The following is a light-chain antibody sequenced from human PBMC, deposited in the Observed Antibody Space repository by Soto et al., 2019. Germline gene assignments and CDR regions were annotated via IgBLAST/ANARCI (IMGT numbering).Light chain of an antibody. CDR2: GAS. CDR3: QQYDRPPYT. J-gene: IGKJ2*01. CDR1: QSVSSSY. V-gene: IGKV3-20*01. Sequence: EIVLTHSPGTLYLSPGERATLSCRASQSVSSSYLAWYQQKPGQAPRLLIYGASSRATDLPDRFSGSGSGTDFTLTISRLEPEDFAVYYCQQYDRPPYTFGQGTKLQI.